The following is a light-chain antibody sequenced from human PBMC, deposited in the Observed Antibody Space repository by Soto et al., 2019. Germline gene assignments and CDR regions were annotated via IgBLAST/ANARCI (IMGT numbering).Light chain of an antibody. CDR3: PQYGSSASYI. Sequence: EIVLTQSPGTLSLSPGERATLSCRASQSVSSSYLAWYQQKPGQALRLLIYSASSRAPAVPDRFSGSGSGTDFTLTISRLEPEAFAVYYCPQYGSSASYIFGPGTKGEMK. V-gene: IGKV3-20*01. CDR2: SAS. J-gene: IGKJ2*01. CDR1: QSVSSSY.